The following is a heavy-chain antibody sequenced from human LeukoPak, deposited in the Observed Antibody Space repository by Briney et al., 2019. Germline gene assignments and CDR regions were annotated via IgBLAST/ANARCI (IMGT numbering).Heavy chain of an antibody. V-gene: IGHV1-58*01. Sequence: TSVKVSCKASGFTFTSSAVQWVRQARGQRLEWIGWIVVGSGSTNYAQKFQERVTITRDMSTSTAYMELSSLRSEDTAVYYCAASGFDWLLGTYYFDYWGQGTLVTVSS. CDR2: IVVGSGST. CDR1: GFTFTSSA. J-gene: IGHJ4*02. D-gene: IGHD3-9*01. CDR3: AASGFDWLLGTYYFDY.